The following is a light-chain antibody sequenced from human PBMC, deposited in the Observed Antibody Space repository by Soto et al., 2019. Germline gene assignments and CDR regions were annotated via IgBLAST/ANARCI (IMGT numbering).Light chain of an antibody. CDR1: NSNIGNKY. CDR3: AAWDDGVGGPA. V-gene: IGLV1-47*01. CDR2: RNN. Sequence: QSVLTQPPSASGTPGQRVTISCSGSNSNIGNKYVYWYQQLPGTAPKLLMYRNNHRPSGVPDRFSGSKSGTSASLAISGLRSEDEADSYCAAWDDGVGGPAFGGGTKLTVL. J-gene: IGLJ3*02.